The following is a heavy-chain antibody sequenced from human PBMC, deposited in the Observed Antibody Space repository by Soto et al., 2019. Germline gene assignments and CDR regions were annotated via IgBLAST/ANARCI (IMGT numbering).Heavy chain of an antibody. CDR1: GGSFSGYY. Sequence: QVQLQQWGAGLLKPSETLSLTCAVYGGSFSGYYWSWIRQPPGKGLEWIGDINHSGSTNYNPSLKSRVTISVDTSKKQLSLKLSSVTAADTAVYYCARGPVSYSSGWLGYNWFDPWGQGTLVTVSS. CDR3: ARGPVSYSSGWLGYNWFDP. D-gene: IGHD6-19*01. CDR2: INHSGST. J-gene: IGHJ5*02. V-gene: IGHV4-34*01.